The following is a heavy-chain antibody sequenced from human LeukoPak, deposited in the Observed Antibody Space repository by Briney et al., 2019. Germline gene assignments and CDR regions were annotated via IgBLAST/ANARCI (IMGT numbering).Heavy chain of an antibody. J-gene: IGHJ4*02. D-gene: IGHD6-19*01. Sequence: GGSLRLSCAASGFTVSSNEMSWVRQAPGKGLEWVSSISGGSTYYADSRKGGFTISRDNSKNTLHLQMNSLRAEDTAVYYCAKVVSSGWYVGDYWGQGTLVTVSS. CDR3: AKVVSSGWYVGDY. V-gene: IGHV3-38-3*01. CDR1: GFTVSSNE. CDR2: ISGGST.